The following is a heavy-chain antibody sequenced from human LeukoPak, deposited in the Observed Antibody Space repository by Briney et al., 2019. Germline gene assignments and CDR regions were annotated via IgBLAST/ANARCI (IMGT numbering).Heavy chain of an antibody. Sequence: ASVKVSCKASGYTFTGYYIHWVRQAPGQGLEWMGWINPNSGGTNYAQKFQGRVTMTRDTSISTAYMELSSLRSDDTAVFYCARRGLDQYYYSGMDVWGQGTTVTVSS. CDR2: INPNSGGT. CDR3: ARRGLDQYYYSGMDV. J-gene: IGHJ6*02. D-gene: IGHD6-19*01. CDR1: GYTFTGYY. V-gene: IGHV1-2*02.